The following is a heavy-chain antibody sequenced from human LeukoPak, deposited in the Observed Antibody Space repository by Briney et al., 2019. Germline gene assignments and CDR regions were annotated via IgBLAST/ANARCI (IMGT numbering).Heavy chain of an antibody. J-gene: IGHJ5*02. Sequence: SETLSLTCAVYGGSFSGYYWSWIRQPPGKGLEWIGEINHSGSANYNPSLKSRVTISVDTSKNQFSLKLSSVTAADTAVYYCVRGQDCSGGSCYLSGGSEFDPWGQGTLVTVSS. CDR1: GGSFSGYY. CDR2: INHSGSA. CDR3: VRGQDCSGGSCYLSGGSEFDP. D-gene: IGHD2-15*01. V-gene: IGHV4-34*01.